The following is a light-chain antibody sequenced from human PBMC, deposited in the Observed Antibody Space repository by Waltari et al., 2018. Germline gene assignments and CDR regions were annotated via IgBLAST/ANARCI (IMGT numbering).Light chain of an antibody. J-gene: IGLJ1*01. CDR2: EVS. V-gene: IGLV2-18*02. Sequence: QSALTQPPSVSGSPGQSVTISCTGTSSDVGSYNRVSWYQQPPGTAPKLMVDEVSNRPSGVPDRFSGSKSGNTAALTISGLHAEDEADYYCNSYTSSTTYVFGTGTKVTVL. CDR3: NSYTSSTTYV. CDR1: SSDVGSYNR.